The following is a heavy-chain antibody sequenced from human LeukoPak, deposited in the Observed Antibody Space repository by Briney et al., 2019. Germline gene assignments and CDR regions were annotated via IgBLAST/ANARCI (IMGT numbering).Heavy chain of an antibody. CDR2: INQDGSEK. V-gene: IGHV3-7*01. CDR3: ARGAIYYYDSSAYSNY. CDR1: GFTFNNYW. J-gene: IGHJ4*02. D-gene: IGHD3-22*01. Sequence: GGSLRLSCAASGFTFNNYWMNWVRQAPGKGLEWVANINQDGSEKYYVDSVKGRFTISRDNAKNSLYLQMNSLRAEDTAVYYCARGAIYYYDSSAYSNYWGQGTLVTVSS.